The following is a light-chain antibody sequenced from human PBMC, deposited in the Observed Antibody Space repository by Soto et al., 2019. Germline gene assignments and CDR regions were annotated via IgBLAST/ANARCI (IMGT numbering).Light chain of an antibody. CDR3: QQYNNWPPGT. V-gene: IGKV3-15*01. Sequence: EIVMTQSPATLSVSPGERTTLSCRASQIVSRNLAWYQQKPGQAPRLLIYGASTRATGIPARFSGGGSGTEFTLTITSLQSEDFAVYYCQQYNNWPPGTFGQGTKVDIK. CDR2: GAS. J-gene: IGKJ1*01. CDR1: QIVSRN.